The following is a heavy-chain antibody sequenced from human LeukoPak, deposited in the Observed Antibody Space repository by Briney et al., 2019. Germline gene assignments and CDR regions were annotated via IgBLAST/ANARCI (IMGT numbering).Heavy chain of an antibody. CDR1: GYTFTSCD. Sequence: ASVKVSCEASGYTFTSCDINWVRQATGQGLEWMGWMNPNSGNTGYAQKFQGRVTMTRNTSISTAYMELSSLRSEDTAVYYCARGPPYYYDSSGYAPDAFDIWGQGTMVTVSS. CDR3: ARGPPYYYDSSGYAPDAFDI. J-gene: IGHJ3*02. D-gene: IGHD3-22*01. CDR2: MNPNSGNT. V-gene: IGHV1-8*01.